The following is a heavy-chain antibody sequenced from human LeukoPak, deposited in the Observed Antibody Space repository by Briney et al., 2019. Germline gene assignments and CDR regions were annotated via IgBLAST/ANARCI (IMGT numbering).Heavy chain of an antibody. Sequence: QPGGSLRLSCAASGFTFSSYGMHWVRQAPGKGLEWVAFIRYDGSNKYYADSVKGRFTISRDNAKNSLYLQMNSLRAEDTAVYYCARDGPSGVAHEFDYWGQGSLVTVSS. CDR2: IRYDGSNK. V-gene: IGHV3-30*02. CDR3: ARDGPSGVAHEFDY. J-gene: IGHJ4*02. D-gene: IGHD2-15*01. CDR1: GFTFSSYG.